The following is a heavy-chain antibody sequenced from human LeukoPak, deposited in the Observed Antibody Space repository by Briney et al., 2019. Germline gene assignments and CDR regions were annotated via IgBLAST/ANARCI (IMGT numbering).Heavy chain of an antibody. CDR1: GASISSSYYY. V-gene: IGHV4-39*01. CDR2: IYYSGST. J-gene: IGHJ4*02. CDR3: ARRLGGSGSYYY. Sequence: PSETLSLTCTVSGASISSSYYYWGWIRQPPGEGLEWIATIYYSGSTFYNPSLQSRVAISVDTSKNQFSLKLRSVTAADTAVCYCARRLGGSGSYYYWGQGTLVTVSS. D-gene: IGHD3-10*01.